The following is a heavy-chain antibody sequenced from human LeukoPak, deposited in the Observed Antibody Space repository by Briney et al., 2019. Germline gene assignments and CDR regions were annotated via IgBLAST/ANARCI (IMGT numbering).Heavy chain of an antibody. Sequence: PGGSLRLSCAASGFTFSSYWMHWVRQAPGKGLEWVAFIRYDGSNKYYADSVKGRFTISRDNSKNTLYLQMNSLRAEDTAVYYCAKDQSGSYYGTYFDYWGQGTLVTVSS. D-gene: IGHD1-26*01. CDR2: IRYDGSNK. V-gene: IGHV3-30*02. CDR3: AKDQSGSYYGTYFDY. J-gene: IGHJ4*02. CDR1: GFTFSSYW.